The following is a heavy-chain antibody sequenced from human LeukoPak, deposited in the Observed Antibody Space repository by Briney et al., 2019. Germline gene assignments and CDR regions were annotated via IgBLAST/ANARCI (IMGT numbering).Heavy chain of an antibody. CDR3: ARHDPVNSFQRGMDV. Sequence: PSETLSLTCTVSGGSISGYFWSCIRQPPGKGLEWIGYIYYNGATLYSPSLKSRVTMSVDTSKNQFSLRLNSVTAADTAVYYRARHDPVNSFQRGMDVWGQGTTVTVSS. D-gene: IGHD6-25*01. J-gene: IGHJ6*02. CDR2: IYYNGAT. CDR1: GGSISGYF. V-gene: IGHV4-59*08.